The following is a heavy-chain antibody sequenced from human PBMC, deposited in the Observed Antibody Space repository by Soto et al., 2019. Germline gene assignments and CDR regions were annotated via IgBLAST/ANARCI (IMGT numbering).Heavy chain of an antibody. CDR2: IYYSGST. D-gene: IGHD2-21*02. Sequence: QLQLHELGAGLVKPSETLSLTCSVSGGSISSSSYFWGWIRQPPGKGLEWIGSIYYSGSTYYNPSLKSRVTVSVDTSKNQFSLKLSSVTAADTAVYYCARHPSDFWFDPWGQGTLVTVSS. J-gene: IGHJ5*02. CDR3: ARHPSDFWFDP. CDR1: GGSISSSSYF. V-gene: IGHV4-39*01.